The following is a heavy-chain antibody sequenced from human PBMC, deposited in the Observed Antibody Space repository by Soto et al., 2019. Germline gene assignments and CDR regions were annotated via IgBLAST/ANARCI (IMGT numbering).Heavy chain of an antibody. V-gene: IGHV1-18*01. D-gene: IGHD3-3*01. Sequence: GASVKVSCKASGYTFTSYGISWVRQAPGQGLEWMGWISAYNGNTNYAQKLQGRVTMTTDTSTSTAYMELRSLRSDDTAVYYCARVGTIYGVVIHDQDVWGKGTTVTVSS. CDR3: ARVGTIYGVVIHDQDV. CDR2: ISAYNGNT. J-gene: IGHJ6*04. CDR1: GYTFTSYG.